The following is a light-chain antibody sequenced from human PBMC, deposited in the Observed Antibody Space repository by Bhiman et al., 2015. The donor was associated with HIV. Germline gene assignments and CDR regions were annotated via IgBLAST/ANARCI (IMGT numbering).Light chain of an antibody. CDR2: DVS. V-gene: IGLV2-14*03. CDR1: SSDVGGSNY. J-gene: IGLJ2*01. Sequence: QSALTQPASVSGSPGQSITISCTGTSSDVGGSNYVSWYQHHPGKAPKLIISDVSNRPSGISYRFSGSKSGNTASLTISGLQPEDEADYYCASYTFINTVIFGGGTKVTVL. CDR3: ASYTFINTVI.